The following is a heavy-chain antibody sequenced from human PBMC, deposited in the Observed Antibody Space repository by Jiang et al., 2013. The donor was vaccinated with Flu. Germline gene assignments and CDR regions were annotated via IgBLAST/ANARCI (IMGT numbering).Heavy chain of an antibody. J-gene: IGHJ4*02. Sequence: GAEVKKPGESLRISCKGSGYSFTSYWISWVRQTARERPGVDGRIDPSDSYTNYSPSFQGHVTISADKSISTAYLQWSSLKASDTAMYYCARLSEYFDYWGQGTLVTVSS. V-gene: IGHV5-10-1*01. D-gene: IGHD1-26*01. CDR1: GYSFTSYW. CDR3: ARLSEYFDY. CDR2: IDPSDSYT.